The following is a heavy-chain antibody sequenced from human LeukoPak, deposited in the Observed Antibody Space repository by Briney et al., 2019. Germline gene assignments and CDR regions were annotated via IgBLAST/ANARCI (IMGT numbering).Heavy chain of an antibody. Sequence: GGSLRLSCAASAFTFSSYAMSWVRQAPGKGLEWVSAISGSGGSTYYSDSVKGRFTISRDNYKNTLYLQMNSLRAEDTAVYYCVKGMTTDDVAFDIWGQGTMVTVSS. V-gene: IGHV3-23*01. D-gene: IGHD4-17*01. J-gene: IGHJ3*02. CDR3: VKGMTTDDVAFDI. CDR1: AFTFSSYA. CDR2: ISGSGGST.